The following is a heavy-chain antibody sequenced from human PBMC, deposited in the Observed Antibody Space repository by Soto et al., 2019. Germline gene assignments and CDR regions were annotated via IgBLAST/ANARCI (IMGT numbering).Heavy chain of an antibody. CDR1: GGTFSSYA. CDR3: ATPPMATITYYYGMHV. J-gene: IGHJ6*02. V-gene: IGHV1-69*12. D-gene: IGHD5-12*01. CDR2: IIPIFGTA. Sequence: QVQLVQSGAEVKKPGSSVKVSCKASGGTFSSYAISWVRQAPGQGLEWMGGIIPIFGTANYAQKFQGRVTITADESTRTAYMELSSLRSEDTAVYYCATPPMATITYYYGMHVWGQGTTVTVSS.